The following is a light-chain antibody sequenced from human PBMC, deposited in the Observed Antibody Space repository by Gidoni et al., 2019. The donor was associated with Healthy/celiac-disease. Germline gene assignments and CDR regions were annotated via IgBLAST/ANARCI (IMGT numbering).Light chain of an antibody. CDR2: GAS. CDR3: QQYNNCPPIT. CDR1: QSVSSN. Sequence: EIVMTQSQATLSVSTGERATLSCRASQSVSSNLAWYQQKPGQAPRLLIYGASTRATGIPARFSGSGSGTEFTLTISSLQSEDFAVYYCQQYNNCPPITFGQGTRLEIK. V-gene: IGKV3-15*01. J-gene: IGKJ5*01.